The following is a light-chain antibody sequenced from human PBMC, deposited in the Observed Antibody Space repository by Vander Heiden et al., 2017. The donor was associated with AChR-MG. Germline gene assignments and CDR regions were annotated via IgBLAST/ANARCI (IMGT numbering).Light chain of an antibody. V-gene: IGKV1-39*01. J-gene: IGKJ4*01. Sequence: QLTQSPSSLPAPVGDRVTIPCRASQTVNNYVTWYQQKPGKAPKLLIYGASTVQSGVSSRCSGSGSGTDFSLTINSLQTEDFATDYCQQSYSSLGGLTFGGGTKVELK. CDR3: QQSYSSLGGLT. CDR1: QTVNNY. CDR2: GAS.